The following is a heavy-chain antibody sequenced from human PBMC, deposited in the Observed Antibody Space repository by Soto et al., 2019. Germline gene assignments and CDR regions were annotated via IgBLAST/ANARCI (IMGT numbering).Heavy chain of an antibody. CDR3: ARGPGLGYCSSTSCPRRAFDI. CDR1: GGSFSGYY. J-gene: IGHJ3*02. D-gene: IGHD2-2*01. V-gene: IGHV4-34*01. Sequence: SETLSLTCAVYGGSFSGYYWSWLRQPPGKGLEWIGEINHSGSTNYNPSLKSRVTISVDTSKNQFSLKLSSVTAADTAVYYCARGPGLGYCSSTSCPRRAFDIWGQGTMVTVSS. CDR2: INHSGST.